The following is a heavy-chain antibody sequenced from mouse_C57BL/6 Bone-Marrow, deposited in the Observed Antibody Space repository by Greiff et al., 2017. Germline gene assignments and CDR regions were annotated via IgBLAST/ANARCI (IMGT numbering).Heavy chain of an antibody. CDR3: ARHYGRAWFAY. CDR1: GYTFTSSG. CDR2: IYPRSGNT. J-gene: IGHJ3*01. D-gene: IGHD1-1*01. Sequence: VQLQQSGAELARPGASVKLSCKASGYTFTSSGISWVKQRTGQGLEWIGEIYPRSGNTYYNEKFKGKATLTADKSSSTAYMELRSLTSEDSAVYFCARHYGRAWFAYRGQGTLVTVSA. V-gene: IGHV1-81*01.